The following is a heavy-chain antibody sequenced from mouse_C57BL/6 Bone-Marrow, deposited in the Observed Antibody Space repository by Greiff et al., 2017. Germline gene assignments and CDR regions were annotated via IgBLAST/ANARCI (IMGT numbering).Heavy chain of an antibody. V-gene: IGHV1-54*01. J-gene: IGHJ4*01. D-gene: IGHD4-1*01. CDR2: INPGSGGT. CDR3: AKLGPYYYAMDY. CDR1: GYAFTNYL. Sequence: QVQLQQSGAELVRPGTSVKVSCKASGYAFTNYLIEWVKQRPGQGLEWIGVINPGSGGTNYNEKFKGKATLTAAKSSSTAYMQLSSLTSEDSAVYFCAKLGPYYYAMDYWGQGTSVTVSS.